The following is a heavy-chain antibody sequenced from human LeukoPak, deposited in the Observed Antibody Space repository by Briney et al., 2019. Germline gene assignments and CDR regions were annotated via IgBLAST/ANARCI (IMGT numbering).Heavy chain of an antibody. CDR3: ARGQVLRFLGWLYYFDY. CDR1: GFTFSSYA. CDR2: ISYDGSNK. D-gene: IGHD3-3*01. J-gene: IGHJ4*02. V-gene: IGHV3-30-3*01. Sequence: GGSLRLSCAASGFTFSSYAMHWVRQAPGEGLEWVAVISYDGSNKYYADSVKGRFTISRDNSKNTLYLQMNSLRAEDTAVYYCARGQVLRFLGWLYYFDYWGQGTLVTVSS.